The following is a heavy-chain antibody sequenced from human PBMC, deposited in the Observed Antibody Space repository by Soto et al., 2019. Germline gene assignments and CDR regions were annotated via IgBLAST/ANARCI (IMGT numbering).Heavy chain of an antibody. D-gene: IGHD5-12*01. CDR2: IFYYGNT. J-gene: IGHJ3*02. CDR1: DGSISSSNYY. Sequence: PSETLSLTCAVSDGSISSSNYYWGWIRQPPGEGLEWIAYIFYYGNTYYSPSLKSRVTISIDTSKNQFSLKLSSVTAADTAVYYCARGRIEMATITGDDAFDIWGQGTMVTVSS. CDR3: ARGRIEMATITGDDAFDI. V-gene: IGHV4-39*07.